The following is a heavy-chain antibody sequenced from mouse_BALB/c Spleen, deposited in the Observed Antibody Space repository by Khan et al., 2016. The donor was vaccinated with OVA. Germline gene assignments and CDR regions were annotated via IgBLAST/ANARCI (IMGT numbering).Heavy chain of an antibody. V-gene: IGHV1S136*01. Sequence: VQLKQSGPELVEPGASVKMSCKASGYTFTNYVIHWVKQKPGQGLEWIGYINPDNAGTRYNEKFKGKATLTSDISSTSAYMELLSLTSEDSAVYYCAREASSWDFSFPYWGQGTLVTVS. J-gene: IGHJ3*01. CDR2: INPDNAGT. CDR3: AREASSWDFSFPY. CDR1: GYTFTNYV. D-gene: IGHD4-1*01.